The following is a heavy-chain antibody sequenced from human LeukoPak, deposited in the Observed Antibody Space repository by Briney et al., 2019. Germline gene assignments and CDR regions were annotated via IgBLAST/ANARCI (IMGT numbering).Heavy chain of an antibody. CDR1: GFTFSSYS. Sequence: GGSLRLSCAASGFTFSSYSMNWVRQAPGKGLEWVSSISSSSSYIYYADSVKGRFTISRDNAKNSLYLQMNSLRAEGTAVYYCARDRGSGSYYTALDYWGQGTLVTVSS. CDR3: ARDRGSGSYYTALDY. V-gene: IGHV3-21*01. J-gene: IGHJ4*02. D-gene: IGHD3-10*01. CDR2: ISSSSSYI.